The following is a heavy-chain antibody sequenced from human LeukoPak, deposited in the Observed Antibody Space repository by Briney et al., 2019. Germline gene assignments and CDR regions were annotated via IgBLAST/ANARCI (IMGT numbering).Heavy chain of an antibody. CDR1: GGSVTSTNW. D-gene: IGHD2-15*01. CDR3: ARLDCSGGSCYSVDH. V-gene: IGHV4-4*02. J-gene: IGHJ5*02. Sequence: SETLSLTCDVSGGSVTSTNWWTWVRQPPGKGLEWIGEVHLDGRTNYNPSLKSRLIMSVDLPENHISLKLTSVTAADTAVYYCARLDCSGGSCYSVDHWGQGTLVTVSS. CDR2: VHLDGRT.